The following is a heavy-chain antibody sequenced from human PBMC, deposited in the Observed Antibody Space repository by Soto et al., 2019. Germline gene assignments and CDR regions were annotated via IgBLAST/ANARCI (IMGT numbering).Heavy chain of an antibody. V-gene: IGHV5-51*01. J-gene: IGHJ6*02. CDR1: GYSFASYW. Sequence: PGESLKISCQGSGYSFASYWIGWVRQMPGKGLEWMGNISPGDSDTRYSPSFQGQVTISADKSLRTAYLQWTSLKASDTALYYCARTRSFTLGFYYDRMDVWGQGTTVTVSS. CDR3: ARTRSFTLGFYYDRMDV. CDR2: ISPGDSDT. D-gene: IGHD6-6*01.